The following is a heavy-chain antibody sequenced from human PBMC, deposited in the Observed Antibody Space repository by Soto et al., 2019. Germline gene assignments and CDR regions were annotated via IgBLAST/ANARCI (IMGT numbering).Heavy chain of an antibody. J-gene: IGHJ4*02. CDR3: ARDGGRHSGGIDY. V-gene: IGHV1-69*01. CDR2: IIPIFGTA. Sequence: QVPLVQSGAEVKKPGSPVKVSCKASGGTFSSYSINWVRQAPGQGLEWMGEIIPIFGTANYAQKFQGRVTITADESTSTAYMELSSLRSEDTAVYYCARDGGRHSGGIDYWGQGTLVTVSS. D-gene: IGHD1-26*01. CDR1: GGTFSSYS.